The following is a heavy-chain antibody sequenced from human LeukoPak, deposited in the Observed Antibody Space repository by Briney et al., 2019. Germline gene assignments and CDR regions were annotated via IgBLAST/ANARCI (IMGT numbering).Heavy chain of an antibody. CDR3: ARLDCGGDCSDPPDY. Sequence: QPGRSLRLSCAASGFTFSSYGMHWVRQAPGKGLEWVAVIWYDGSNKYYADSVKGRFTISRGNSKNTLYLQMNSLRAEDTAVYYCARLDCGGDCSDPPDYWGQGTLVTVSS. D-gene: IGHD2-21*02. J-gene: IGHJ4*02. V-gene: IGHV3-33*01. CDR2: IWYDGSNK. CDR1: GFTFSSYG.